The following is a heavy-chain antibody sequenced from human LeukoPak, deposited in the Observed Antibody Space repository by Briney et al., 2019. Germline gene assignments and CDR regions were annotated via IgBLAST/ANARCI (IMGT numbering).Heavy chain of an antibody. J-gene: IGHJ4*02. CDR2: ISSSGDNT. CDR1: GFTFSSYA. D-gene: IGHD1-26*01. Sequence: GGSLRLSCAASGFTFSSYAMSWVRQAPGKGLEWVSVISSSGDNTYYADSVKGRFTISRDNSKNTLYLQMNSLRAEDTAVYYCAKDLRMGGSYAIDYWGQGTLVTVSS. CDR3: AKDLRMGGSYAIDY. V-gene: IGHV3-23*01.